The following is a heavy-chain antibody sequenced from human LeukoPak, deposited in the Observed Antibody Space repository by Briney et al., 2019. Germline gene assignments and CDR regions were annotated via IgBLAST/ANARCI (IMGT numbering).Heavy chain of an antibody. CDR3: ARDSGIAAAGFDY. Sequence: SETLSLTCAVYGGSFSGYYWSWIRQPPGKVLEWIGEINHSGSTNYNPSLKSRVTISVDTSRNQFTLRLSSVTAADTAVYYCARDSGIAAAGFDYWGQGALVTVSS. V-gene: IGHV4-34*01. CDR2: INHSGST. CDR1: GGSFSGYY. D-gene: IGHD6-13*01. J-gene: IGHJ4*02.